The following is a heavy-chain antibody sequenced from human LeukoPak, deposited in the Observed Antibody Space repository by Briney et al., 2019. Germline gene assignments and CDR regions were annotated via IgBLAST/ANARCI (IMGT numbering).Heavy chain of an antibody. CDR1: GFTFSSYW. Sequence: SGGSLRLSCAASGFTFSSYWMSWVRQAPGKGLVWVSRIKSDGITITYADSVKGRFTISRDNAKNTLYLQMNSLRAEDTAVYYCLRDLNWSLDQWGQGTLVTVSS. D-gene: IGHD1-20*01. CDR3: LRDLNWSLDQ. CDR2: IKSDGITI. V-gene: IGHV3-74*01. J-gene: IGHJ4*02.